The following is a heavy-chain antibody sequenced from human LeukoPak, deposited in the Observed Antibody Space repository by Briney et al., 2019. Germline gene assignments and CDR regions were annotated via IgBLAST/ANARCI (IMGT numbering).Heavy chain of an antibody. CDR2: IRYDGSTK. D-gene: IGHD3-22*01. Sequence: GGSLRLSCAASGFTFTTYGMHWVRQAPGKGLDWVALIRYDGSTKFYAGSVKGRFAISRDDSKNTLYLEMNSLRTEDTAVYYCAKDYYASSGAHRFDYWGQGTLVTVSS. J-gene: IGHJ4*02. CDR3: AKDYYASSGAHRFDY. V-gene: IGHV3-30*02. CDR1: GFTFTTYG.